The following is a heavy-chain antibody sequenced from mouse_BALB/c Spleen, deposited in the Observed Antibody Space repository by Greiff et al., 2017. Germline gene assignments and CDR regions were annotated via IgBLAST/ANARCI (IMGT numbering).Heavy chain of an antibody. CDR3: ARKGYGNPYFDY. J-gene: IGHJ2*01. CDR2: IWSGGST. Sequence: VQVVESGPGLVQPSQSLSITCTVSGFSLTSYGVHWVRQSPGKGLEWLGVIWSGGSTDYNAAFISRLSISKDNSKSQVFFKMNSLQANDTAIYYCARKGYGNPYFDYWGQGTTLTVSS. V-gene: IGHV2-2*02. CDR1: GFSLTSYG. D-gene: IGHD2-10*02.